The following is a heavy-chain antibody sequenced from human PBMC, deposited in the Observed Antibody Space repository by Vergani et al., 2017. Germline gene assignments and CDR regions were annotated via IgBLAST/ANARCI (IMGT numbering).Heavy chain of an antibody. D-gene: IGHD6-13*01. CDR3: AKAPGQVIAAAGTGFDY. Sequence: EVQLLESGGGLVQPGGSLRLSCAASGFPSSSYAMSWVCHAPGKGLEWVSAISGSGGSTYYADSLKGRFTISRDNPKNTLYLQMNSLRAEDTAVYYCAKAPGQVIAAAGTGFDYGGQGSLVTVSA. V-gene: IGHV3-23*01. CDR1: GFPSSSYA. CDR2: ISGSGGST. J-gene: IGHJ4*02.